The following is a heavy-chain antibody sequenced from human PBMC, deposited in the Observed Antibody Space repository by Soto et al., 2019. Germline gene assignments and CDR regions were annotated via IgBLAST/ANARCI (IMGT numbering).Heavy chain of an antibody. CDR2: IIPVFRAP. Sequence: QVHLVQSGAEVKKPGSSVKVSCKVSGGTFNTYAISWVRQAPGQGLEWMGGIIPVFRAPDYAQKFQGRVTLTAAESARTAYMELNGLRSEDTAVYYCVRDKGRPPLGGNYYSMTDVWGQGTAVTVSS. CDR1: GGTFNTYA. V-gene: IGHV1-69*12. D-gene: IGHD3-3*02. J-gene: IGHJ6*02. CDR3: VRDKGRPPLGGNYYSMTDV.